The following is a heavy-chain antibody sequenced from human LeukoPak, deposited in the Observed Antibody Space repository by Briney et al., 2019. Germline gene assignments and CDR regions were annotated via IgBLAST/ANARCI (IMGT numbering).Heavy chain of an antibody. J-gene: IGHJ4*02. Sequence: GGSLRLSCAAPGFPFSTYAMSCVRQAPGKGLEWVSSIRGSDGSTYYADSVKGRFAISRDNSKNTLYLQMNTLRAEDTAQYYCAKDVFGDYGGLDYWGQGTLVTVSS. CDR1: GFPFSTYA. D-gene: IGHD4-23*01. CDR3: AKDVFGDYGGLDY. CDR2: IRGSDGST. V-gene: IGHV3-23*01.